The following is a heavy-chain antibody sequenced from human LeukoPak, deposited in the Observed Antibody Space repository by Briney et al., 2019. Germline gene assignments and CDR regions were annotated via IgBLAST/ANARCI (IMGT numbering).Heavy chain of an antibody. CDR1: GFTFSGSA. D-gene: IGHD3-10*01. CDR3: TRSAELLWFGEYLSN. J-gene: IGHJ4*02. CDR2: IRSKANSYAT. Sequence: PGGSLRLSCAASGFTFSGSAMHWVRQASGKGLEWVGRIRSKANSYATAYAASVKGRFTISRDDSKNTVYLQMNSLKTEDTAVYYCTRSAELLWFGEYLSNWGQGTLVTVSS. V-gene: IGHV3-73*01.